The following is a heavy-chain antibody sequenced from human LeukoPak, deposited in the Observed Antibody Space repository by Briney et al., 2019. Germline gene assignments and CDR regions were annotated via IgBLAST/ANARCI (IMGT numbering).Heavy chain of an antibody. CDR3: ARRGNWAHDAFDI. CDR1: GYTFTSYD. D-gene: IGHD7-27*01. Sequence: VASVKVSCKASGYTFTSYDINWVRQAPGQGLEWMGRIIPILGIANYAQKFQGRVTITADKSTSTAYMELSSLRSEDTAVYYCARRGNWAHDAFDIWGQGTMVTVSS. CDR2: IIPILGIA. J-gene: IGHJ3*02. V-gene: IGHV1-69*04.